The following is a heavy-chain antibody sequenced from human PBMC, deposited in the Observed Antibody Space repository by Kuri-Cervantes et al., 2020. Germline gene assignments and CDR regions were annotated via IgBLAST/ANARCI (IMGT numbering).Heavy chain of an antibody. J-gene: IGHJ4*02. V-gene: IGHV3-7*01. CDR3: ARAVHQLLIDY. Sequence: LSLTCAASGFTFSSYWMSWVRQAPGKGLEWVANIKQDGSEKNYVDSVKGRFTSSRDNAKNSLYLQMNSLRDEDTAVYYCARAVHQLLIDYWGQGTLVTVSS. CDR2: IKQDGSEK. CDR1: GFTFSSYW. D-gene: IGHD2-2*01.